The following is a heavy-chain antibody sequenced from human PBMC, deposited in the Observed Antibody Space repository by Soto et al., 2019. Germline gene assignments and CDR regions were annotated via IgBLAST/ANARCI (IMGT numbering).Heavy chain of an antibody. CDR1: GSIFSGYG. Sequence: QKYLVESGGGVVQPGGSLRLSCVASGSIFSGYGMHWVRQAPGKGLEWVAVIWYDGSNKYYADSVKGRFTISIDNSKNMLDLQMDSLRAEDTAVDYCARDGIGGTVFLGFCDYWGQGTLVTVSS. D-gene: IGHD1-7*01. V-gene: IGHV3-33*01. J-gene: IGHJ4*02. CDR2: IWYDGSNK. CDR3: ARDGIGGTVFLGFCDY.